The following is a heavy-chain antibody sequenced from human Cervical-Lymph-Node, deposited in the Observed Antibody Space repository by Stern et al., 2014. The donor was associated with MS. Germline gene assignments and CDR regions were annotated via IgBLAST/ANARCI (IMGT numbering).Heavy chain of an antibody. D-gene: IGHD3-3*01. J-gene: IGHJ6*02. CDR1: GYTFTSYG. V-gene: IGHV1-18*01. CDR2: ISAYNGNT. CDR3: AREVITIFGVVTHTDYYYGMDV. Sequence: QVQLVQSGAEVKKPGASVKVSCKASGYTFTSYGISWVRQAPGQGLEWMGWISAYNGNTNYAQKLQGRVTMTTDTSTSTAYMELRSLRSDDTAVYYCAREVITIFGVVTHTDYYYGMDVWGQGTTVTVSS.